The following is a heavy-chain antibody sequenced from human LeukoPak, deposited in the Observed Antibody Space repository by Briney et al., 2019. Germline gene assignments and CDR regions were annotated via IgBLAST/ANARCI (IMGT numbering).Heavy chain of an antibody. CDR3: TKDDDSTSYYFDY. J-gene: IGHJ4*02. CDR1: GFTFSSYG. V-gene: IGHV3-30*02. Sequence: PPGGSLRLSCAASGFTFSSYGMHWVRQAPGKGLEWVAFIRYDGSNKYYADSVKGRFTISRDNSKNTLYLQMNSLRAEDTAVYYCTKDDDSTSYYFDYWGQGTLVTVSS. CDR2: IRYDGSNK. D-gene: IGHD2-2*01.